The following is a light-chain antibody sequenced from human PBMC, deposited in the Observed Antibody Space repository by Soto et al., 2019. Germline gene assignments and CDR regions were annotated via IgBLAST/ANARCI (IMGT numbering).Light chain of an antibody. J-gene: IGLJ1*01. CDR3: SSYTDSSNYV. Sequence: QSALTQPASVSGSPGQSITISCTGTSSDLAIYNYVSWYQQKPGKAPKLMIYQVTNRPSGVSNRFSGSRSGNTASLTISGLQAEDEADYYCSSYTDSSNYVFGTGTKVTVL. V-gene: IGLV2-14*01. CDR2: QVT. CDR1: SSDLAIYNY.